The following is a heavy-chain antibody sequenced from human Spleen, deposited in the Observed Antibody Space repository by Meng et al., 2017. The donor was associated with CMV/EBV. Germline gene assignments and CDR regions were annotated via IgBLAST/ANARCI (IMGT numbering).Heavy chain of an antibody. CDR3: ARYLKGSSVGFYFDY. CDR1: GGSVNSGSNY. CDR2: ISYSGSTSYT. Sequence: SETLSLTCSVSGGSVNSGSNYWTWIRQPPGKGLEWIGFISYSGSTSYTSYNPSLKSRVTISIDTSQNLFSLKLKSVAAADTAVYFCARYLKGSSVGFYFDYWGQGTLVTVSS. V-gene: IGHV4-61*01. J-gene: IGHJ4*02. D-gene: IGHD6-6*01.